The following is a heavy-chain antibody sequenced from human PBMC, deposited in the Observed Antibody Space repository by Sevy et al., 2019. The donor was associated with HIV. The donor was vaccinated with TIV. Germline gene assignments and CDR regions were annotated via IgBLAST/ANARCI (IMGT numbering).Heavy chain of an antibody. J-gene: IGHJ4*02. Sequence: KQSQTLSLTCAISGDSVSTYSAAWNWIRQSPSRGLEWLGRTYYKSKWYNYYALSVKSRISINPDTPKNQISLQLNSVTPEDTAVYYCARESRWFFFHFDYWGQGTLVTVSS. CDR3: ARESRWFFFHFDY. V-gene: IGHV6-1*01. CDR1: GDSVSTYSAA. D-gene: IGHD3-10*01. CDR2: TYYKSKWYN.